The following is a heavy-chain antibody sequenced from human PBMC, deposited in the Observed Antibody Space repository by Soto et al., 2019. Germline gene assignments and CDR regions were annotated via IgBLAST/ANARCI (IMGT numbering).Heavy chain of an antibody. V-gene: IGHV3-30*18. CDR2: ISYDGSNK. D-gene: IGHD2-2*02. CDR3: AKGHCSSTSCYKGPFDY. Sequence: GGSLRLSCMASGFPSSTYGFSTYAMTWVRQPPGKGLEWAAVISYDGSNKYYADSVKGRFTISRDNSKNTLYLQMNSLRAEDTAVYYCAKGHCSSTSCYKGPFDYWGQGTLVTVSS. CDR1: GFPSSTYGFSTYA. J-gene: IGHJ4*02.